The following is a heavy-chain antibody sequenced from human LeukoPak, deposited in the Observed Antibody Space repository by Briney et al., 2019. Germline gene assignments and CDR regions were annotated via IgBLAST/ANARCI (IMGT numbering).Heavy chain of an antibody. V-gene: IGHV1-24*01. D-gene: IGHD2-15*01. CDR2: FDPEEGER. CDR1: GYTFSGHY. J-gene: IGHJ6*04. CDR3: ARAHCSSGSCLSDLYYMDA. Sequence: GASVKVSCKASGYTFSGHYIHWVRQAPGKGLEWMGGFDPEEGERVYAQNFQGRFTMTEDTSSGTAYMELSRLTPDDTAVYHCARAHCSSGSCLSDLYYMDAWGKGTTVTVSS.